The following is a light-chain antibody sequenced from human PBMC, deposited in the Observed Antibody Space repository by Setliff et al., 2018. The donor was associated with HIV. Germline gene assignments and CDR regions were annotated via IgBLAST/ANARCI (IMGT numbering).Light chain of an antibody. Sequence: QSALTQPASVPGSPGQSITISCTGTSSDVGGYNYVSWYQQHPGKAPKLIIYEVTNRPSGISNRFSGSKSGNTASLTISGLQAEDEADYYCSSYASTNTLPFGTGTKVTVL. V-gene: IGLV2-14*01. CDR1: SSDVGGYNY. CDR2: EVT. CDR3: SSYASTNTLP. J-gene: IGLJ1*01.